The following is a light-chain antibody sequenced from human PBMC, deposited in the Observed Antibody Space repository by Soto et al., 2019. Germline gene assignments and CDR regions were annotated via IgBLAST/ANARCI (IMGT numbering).Light chain of an antibody. V-gene: IGKV3-15*01. Sequence: EIVMTQSPGTLSVSPGERATLSCRASQSVSSNLAWYQLKPGQPPRLLIYGASTRATGILARFSGSGSATEFTLTISSLQSEDFAVYYCQQYSNWPPAYTFGQGTKLEIK. CDR1: QSVSSN. CDR2: GAS. J-gene: IGKJ2*01. CDR3: QQYSNWPPAYT.